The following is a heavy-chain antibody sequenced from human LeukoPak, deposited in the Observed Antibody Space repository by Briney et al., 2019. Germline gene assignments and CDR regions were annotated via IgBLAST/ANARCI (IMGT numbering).Heavy chain of an antibody. CDR3: ARRPIMITFGGVIVMRGGYFDY. J-gene: IGHJ4*02. CDR1: GVSISSYS. CDR2: IYTSGST. V-gene: IGHV4-4*07. Sequence: KPSETLSLTCTVSGVSISSYSWSWIRQPAGKGLDWIGRIYTSGSTNYNPSLKSRVTMSVDTSKNQFSLKLSSVTAADTAVYYCARRPIMITFGGVIVMRGGYFDYWGQGTLVTVSS. D-gene: IGHD3-16*02.